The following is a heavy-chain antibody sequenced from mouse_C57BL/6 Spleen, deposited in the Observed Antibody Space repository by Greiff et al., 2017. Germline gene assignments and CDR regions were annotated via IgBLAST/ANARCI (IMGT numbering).Heavy chain of an antibody. V-gene: IGHV1-18*01. D-gene: IGHD2-4*01. J-gene: IGHJ4*01. CDR3: ARSLLGYDYDGYAMDY. CDR2: INPNNGGT. CDR1: GYTFTDYN. Sequence: EVQLQESGPELVKPGASVKIPCKAFGYTFTDYNMDWVKQSHGKSLEWIGDINPNNGGTIYNQKFKGKATLTVDKSSSTAYMELRSLTSEDTAVYYCARSLLGYDYDGYAMDYWGQGTSVTVSS.